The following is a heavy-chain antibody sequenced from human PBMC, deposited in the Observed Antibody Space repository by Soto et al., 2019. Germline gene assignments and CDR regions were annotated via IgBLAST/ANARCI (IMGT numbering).Heavy chain of an antibody. J-gene: IGHJ6*02. Sequence: EVQLVESGGGLVQHGGSLRLSCAASEFAFNTYWMHWVRQVPGKGLEWVSRINGDGITRTYADSVKGRFTISRDNAENILYLQMNSLRAEDTAVYYCARDKAYGLDVWGQGTTVTVSS. V-gene: IGHV3-74*01. CDR3: ARDKAYGLDV. CDR1: EFAFNTYW. CDR2: INGDGITR.